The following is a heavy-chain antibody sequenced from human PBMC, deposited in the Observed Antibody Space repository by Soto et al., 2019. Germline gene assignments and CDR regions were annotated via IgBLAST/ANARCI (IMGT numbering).Heavy chain of an antibody. J-gene: IGHJ6*02. CDR3: ARDKRYCSSTSCPSYYYYGMDV. D-gene: IGHD2-2*01. CDR2: IYYSGST. CDR1: GGSISSYY. V-gene: IGHV4-59*12. Sequence: PSETLSLTCTVSGGSISSYYWSWIRQPPGKGLEWIGYIYYSGSTYYNPSLKSRVTISVDTSKNQFSLKLSSVTAADTAVYYCARDKRYCSSTSCPSYYYYGMDVWGQGTTVTVSS.